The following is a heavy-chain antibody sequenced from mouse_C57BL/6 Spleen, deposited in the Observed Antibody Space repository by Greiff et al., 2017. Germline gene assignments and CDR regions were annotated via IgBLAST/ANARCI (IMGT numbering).Heavy chain of an antibody. D-gene: IGHD2-2*01. V-gene: IGHV5-6*01. CDR3: ARQRVTTTVYYALDY. CDR2: ISSGGSYT. Sequence: EVKLMESGGDLVKPGGSLKLSCAASGFTFSSYGMSWVRQTPDKRLEWVATISSGGSYTYYPDSVKGRFTIARDNAKNTLYLQMSSLKSEDTDMYNCARQRVTTTVYYALDYWGQGTSVTVSS. CDR1: GFTFSSYG. J-gene: IGHJ4*01.